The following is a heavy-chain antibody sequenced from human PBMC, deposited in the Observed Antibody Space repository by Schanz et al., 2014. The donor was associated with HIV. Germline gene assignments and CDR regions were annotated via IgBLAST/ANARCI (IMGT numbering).Heavy chain of an antibody. CDR3: ARERYYSSGYFDLHYYYGIDV. Sequence: QVQLVQSGAEVKKPGASVKVSCKASGYTFTGYYIHWVRQAPGQGLEWMGWINPNSGGTNYAQKFQGRVTMTRDTSISTAYMELRRLRYDDTAVYYCARERYYSSGYFDLHYYYGIDVWGQGTTVTVSS. V-gene: IGHV1-2*02. D-gene: IGHD3-22*01. CDR2: INPNSGGT. CDR1: GYTFTGYY. J-gene: IGHJ6*02.